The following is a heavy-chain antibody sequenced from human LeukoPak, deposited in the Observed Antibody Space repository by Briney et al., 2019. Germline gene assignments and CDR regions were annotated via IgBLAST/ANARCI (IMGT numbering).Heavy chain of an antibody. J-gene: IGHJ4*02. CDR3: AKDRSWAGYFDY. V-gene: IGHV3-74*01. CDR1: GFTFSGYW. Sequence: GGSLRLSCAASGFTFSGYWMHWVRQVPGKGLEWVSRINSDGSGPSYADSVKGRFTISRDNAKNTLYLQMNSLRAEDTGVYYCAKDRSWAGYFDYWGQGTLVTVSS. D-gene: IGHD3-16*01. CDR2: INSDGSGP.